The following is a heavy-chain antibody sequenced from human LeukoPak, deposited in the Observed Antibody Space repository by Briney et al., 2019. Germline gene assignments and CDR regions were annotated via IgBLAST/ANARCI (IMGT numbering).Heavy chain of an antibody. V-gene: IGHV3-23*01. D-gene: IGHD3-3*01. Sequence: GGSLRLSCAASGFTFSSYAMSWVRQAPGKGLEWVSAISGSGGSTYYADSVKGRFTISRDNSKNTLYLQMNSLRAEDTAVYYCAKGGSGYYKENNWFDPWGQGTLVTVSS. CDR3: AKGGSGYYKENNWFDP. J-gene: IGHJ5*02. CDR2: ISGSGGST. CDR1: GFTFSSYA.